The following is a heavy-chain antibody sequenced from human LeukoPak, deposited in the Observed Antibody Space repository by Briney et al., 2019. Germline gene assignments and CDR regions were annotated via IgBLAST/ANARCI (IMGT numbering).Heavy chain of an antibody. CDR1: GFTFSSFE. Sequence: GGSLRLSCAASGFTFSSFEMTWVRQAPGKGLEWVSYISTGGSTIYYADSVKGRFTISRDNAKNSLYLQMDSLRAEDTAVYYCARAEGSGSSFDYWGQGTLVTVSS. J-gene: IGHJ4*02. CDR3: ARAEGSGSSFDY. V-gene: IGHV3-48*03. D-gene: IGHD3-10*01. CDR2: ISTGGSTI.